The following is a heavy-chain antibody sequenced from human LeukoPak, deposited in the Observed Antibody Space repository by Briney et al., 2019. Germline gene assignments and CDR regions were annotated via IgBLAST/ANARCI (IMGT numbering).Heavy chain of an antibody. Sequence: SETLSLTCTVSGGPVSSGSYYWSWIRQPPGKGLEWIGYIYYSGSTNYNPSLKSRVTISVDTSKNQFSLKLSSVTAADTAVYYCARDRRIAVAGTRYYYYGMDVWGKGTTVTVSS. D-gene: IGHD6-19*01. V-gene: IGHV4-61*01. J-gene: IGHJ6*04. CDR3: ARDRRIAVAGTRYYYYGMDV. CDR2: IYYSGST. CDR1: GGPVSSGSYY.